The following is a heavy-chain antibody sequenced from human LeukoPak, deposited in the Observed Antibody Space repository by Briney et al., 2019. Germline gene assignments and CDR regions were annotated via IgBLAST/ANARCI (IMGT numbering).Heavy chain of an antibody. CDR2: IYHSGST. D-gene: IGHD3-3*01. J-gene: IGHJ3*02. CDR1: GGSISSYY. V-gene: IGHV4-59*12. CDR3: ARGMEDAFDI. Sequence: SETLSLTCTVSGGSISSYYWSWIRQPPGKGLEWIGYIYHSGSTYYNPSLKSRVTISVDRSKNQFSLKLSSVTAADTAVYYCARGMEDAFDIWGQGTMVTVSS.